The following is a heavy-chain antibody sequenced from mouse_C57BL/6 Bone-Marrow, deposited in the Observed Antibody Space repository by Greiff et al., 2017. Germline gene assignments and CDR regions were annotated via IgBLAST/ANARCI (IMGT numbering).Heavy chain of an antibody. D-gene: IGHD1-1*01. CDR1: GYTFTDYE. CDR3: TRKGGSSLDC. J-gene: IGHJ2*01. Sequence: LVESGAELVRPGASVTLSCKASGYTFTDYEMHWVKQTPVHGLEWIGAIDPETGGTAYNQKFKGKAILTADKSSSTAYMELRSLTSEDSAVYYCTRKGGSSLDCWGQGTTLTVSS. V-gene: IGHV1-15*01. CDR2: IDPETGGT.